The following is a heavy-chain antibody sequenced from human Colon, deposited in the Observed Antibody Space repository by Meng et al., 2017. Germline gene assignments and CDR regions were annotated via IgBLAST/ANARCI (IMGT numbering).Heavy chain of an antibody. Sequence: GESLKISCAASGFSFSSNFMSWVRQAPGKGLEWVASIKHDGSEEGYVDSVKGRFTISRDNTKNSLYLQMNSLRAEATAVYYCAKNRVGHDFWGQGMLVTVSS. CDR3: AKNRVGHDF. CDR2: IKHDGSEE. J-gene: IGHJ4*02. V-gene: IGHV3-7*01. D-gene: IGHD1-26*01. CDR1: GFSFSSNF.